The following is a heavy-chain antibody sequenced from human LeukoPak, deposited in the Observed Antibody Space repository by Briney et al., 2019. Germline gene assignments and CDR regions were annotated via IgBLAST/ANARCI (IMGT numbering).Heavy chain of an antibody. CDR1: GGSISSSNYY. Sequence: PSETLSLTCTVSGGSISSSNYYWGWIRQPPGKGLEWIGSIYYSGITYYNPSLKSRVTISVDTSNNQFSLKLSSVTAADTAMYYCARLLIYCSSTSCHFDYWGRGILVTVSS. CDR2: IYYSGIT. J-gene: IGHJ4*02. CDR3: ARLLIYCSSTSCHFDY. V-gene: IGHV4-39*01. D-gene: IGHD2-2*01.